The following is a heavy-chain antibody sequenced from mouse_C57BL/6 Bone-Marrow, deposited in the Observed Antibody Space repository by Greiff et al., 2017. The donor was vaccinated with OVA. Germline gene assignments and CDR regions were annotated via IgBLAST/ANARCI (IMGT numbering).Heavy chain of an antibody. CDR3: NIYYDYDEDLDY. CDR2: INPNYGTT. J-gene: IGHJ4*01. V-gene: IGHV1-39*01. CDR1: GYSFTDYN. D-gene: IGHD2-4*01. Sequence: VQLKQSGPELVKPGASVKISCKASGYSFTDYNMNWVKQSNGKSLEWIGVINPNYGTTSYNQKFKGKATLTVDQSSSTAYMQLNSLTSEDSAVYYCNIYYDYDEDLDYWGQGTSVTVSS.